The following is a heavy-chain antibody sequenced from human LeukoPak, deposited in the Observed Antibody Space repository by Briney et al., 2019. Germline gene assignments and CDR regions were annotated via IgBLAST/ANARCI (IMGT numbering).Heavy chain of an antibody. CDR1: GFTFGTYA. CDR3: AKQVGSGYGRDYFDH. J-gene: IGHJ4*02. CDR2: ISNGAGAT. Sequence: GGSLRLSCAASGFTFGTYAMSWVRQAPGKGLEWVSLISNGAGATYYADSVKGRFIISRDNSKNTLYLQMSSLRVGDTALYYCAKQVGSGYGRDYFDHWGQGALVTVSS. V-gene: IGHV3-23*01. D-gene: IGHD5-12*01.